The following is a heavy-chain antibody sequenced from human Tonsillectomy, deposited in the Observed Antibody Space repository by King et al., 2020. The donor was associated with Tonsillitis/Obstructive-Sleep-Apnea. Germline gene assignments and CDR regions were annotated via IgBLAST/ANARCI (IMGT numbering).Heavy chain of an antibody. D-gene: IGHD1-14*01. CDR2: FYYSGTT. J-gene: IGHJ6*03. CDR1: GGSISSSSYY. V-gene: IGHV4-39*01. CDR3: AGLLDSGTHYYYYMDV. Sequence: QLQESGPGLVKPSETLSLTCTVSGGSISSSSYYWGWIRQPPGKGLEWIGSFYYSGTTYYNPSLKRRVTISVDTSKSKFSLKLSSVTAADTAVYYCAGLLDSGTHYYYYMDVGGKGTTVTVSS.